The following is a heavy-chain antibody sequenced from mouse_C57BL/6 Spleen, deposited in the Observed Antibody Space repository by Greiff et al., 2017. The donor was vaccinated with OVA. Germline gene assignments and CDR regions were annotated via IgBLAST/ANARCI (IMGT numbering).Heavy chain of an antibody. CDR1: GYTFTSYW. CDR3: ARRDIYYGNYGAY. D-gene: IGHD2-1*01. J-gene: IGHJ3*01. CDR2: IDPSDSYT. V-gene: IGHV1-50*01. Sequence: QVQLQQPGAELVKPGASVKLSCKASGYTFTSYWMQWVKQRPGQGLEWIGEIDPSDSYTNYNQKFKGKATLTVDTSSSTAYMQLSSLTSEDSAVYYCARRDIYYGNYGAYWGKGTLVTVSA.